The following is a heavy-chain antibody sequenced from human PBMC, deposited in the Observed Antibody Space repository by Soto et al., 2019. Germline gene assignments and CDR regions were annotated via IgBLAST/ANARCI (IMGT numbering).Heavy chain of an antibody. D-gene: IGHD3-22*01. V-gene: IGHV1-46*01. Sequence: ASVKVSCKASGYTSTSYYMHWVRQAPGQGLEWKGIINPSGGSTSYAQKLQGRVNMTKDTSTSTVYMELSSLRSEDTAVYYCATELNTYYYDSSGSRPSEYFQHWGQGTLVTVSS. CDR1: GYTSTSYY. J-gene: IGHJ1*01. CDR2: INPSGGST. CDR3: ATELNTYYYDSSGSRPSEYFQH.